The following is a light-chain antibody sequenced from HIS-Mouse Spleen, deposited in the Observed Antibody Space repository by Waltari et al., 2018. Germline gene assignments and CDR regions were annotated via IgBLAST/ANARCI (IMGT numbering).Light chain of an antibody. J-gene: IGKJ3*01. CDR2: LGS. CDR3: MQALQTPFT. Sequence: DMVMTQSPLSLLVTPGEPASISCRLSQSLLHSNGYNYLYWYLQKPGQSPQLLIYLGSNRASGVPDRFSGSGSGTDFTLKISRVEAEDVGVYYCMQALQTPFTFGPGTKVDIK. V-gene: IGKV2-28*01. CDR1: QSLLHSNGYNY.